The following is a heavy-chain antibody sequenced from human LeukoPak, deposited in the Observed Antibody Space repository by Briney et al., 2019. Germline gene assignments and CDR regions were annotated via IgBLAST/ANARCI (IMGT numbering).Heavy chain of an antibody. CDR1: GGSFSGYY. CDR2: INHSGST. Sequence: SETLSLTCAVYGGSFSGYYWSWIRQPPGKGLEWIGEINHSGSTNYNPSLKSRVTISVDTSKNQFSLKLSSVTAADTAVYYCASMVGQPYYFDYWGQGTLVTVSS. J-gene: IGHJ4*02. V-gene: IGHV4-34*01. CDR3: ASMVGQPYYFDY. D-gene: IGHD4/OR15-4a*01.